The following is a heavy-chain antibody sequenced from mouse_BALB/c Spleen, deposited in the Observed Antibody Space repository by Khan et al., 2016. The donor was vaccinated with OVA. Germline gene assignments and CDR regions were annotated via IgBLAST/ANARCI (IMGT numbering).Heavy chain of an antibody. CDR1: GYSITSDYA. Sequence: EVQLQESGPGLVKPSQSLSLTCTVTGYSITSDYAWNWIRQFPGNKLEWMAYITYSGSTSSNPSLKSRISVTRDTSKNQFFLQLSSVTTEDTATDYWGRTAYYGNWYFDVWGAGTTVTVSS. D-gene: IGHD2-1*01. CDR3: GRTAYYGNWYFDV. V-gene: IGHV3-2*02. CDR2: ITYSGST. J-gene: IGHJ1*01.